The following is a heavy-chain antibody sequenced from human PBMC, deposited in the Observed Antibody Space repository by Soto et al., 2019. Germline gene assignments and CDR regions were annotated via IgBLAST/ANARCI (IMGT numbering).Heavy chain of an antibody. Sequence: SETLSLTCTVSGGSISSSSYYWGWIRQPPGKGLEWIGRIYYSGSTYYNPSLKSRVTISVDTSKNQFSLKLSSVTAADTAVYYCVPSNWFDPWGQGTLVTAPQ. CDR1: GGSISSSSYY. J-gene: IGHJ5*02. CDR2: IYYSGST. CDR3: VPSNWFDP. V-gene: IGHV4-39*01.